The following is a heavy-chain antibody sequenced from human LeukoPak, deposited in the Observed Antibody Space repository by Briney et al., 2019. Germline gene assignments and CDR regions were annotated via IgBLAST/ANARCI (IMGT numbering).Heavy chain of an antibody. CDR3: ARERYNYGGRWFDP. V-gene: IGHV5-51*01. CDR2: TYLGYSDT. CDR1: EYSFTGYW. J-gene: IGHJ5*02. Sequence: GGSVKLSGKGSEYSFTGYWIGGAGQMPGKGLEWMDHTYLGYSDTRNNPSCQGHVTISAAKSISTAYRQWSNLKASDSAIYYCARERYNYGGRWFDPWGQGTLVTVSS. D-gene: IGHD5-18*01.